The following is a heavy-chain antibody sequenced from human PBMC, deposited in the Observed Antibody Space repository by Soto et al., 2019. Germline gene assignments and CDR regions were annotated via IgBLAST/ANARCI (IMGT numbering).Heavy chain of an antibody. V-gene: IGHV4-38-2*02. Sequence: PSETLSLTCAVSGYSISSGYYWGWIRQPPGKGLEWIGSIYHSGSTYYNPSLKSRVTISVDTSKSQFSLKLSSVTAADTAVYYCAREWGTYYYDSSGYSHDAFDIWGQGTMVTVSS. CDR2: IYHSGST. D-gene: IGHD3-22*01. CDR1: GYSISSGYY. CDR3: AREWGTYYYDSSGYSHDAFDI. J-gene: IGHJ3*02.